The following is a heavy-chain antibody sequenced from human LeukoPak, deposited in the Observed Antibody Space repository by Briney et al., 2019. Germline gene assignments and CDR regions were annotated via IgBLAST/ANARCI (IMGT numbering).Heavy chain of an antibody. V-gene: IGHV1-58*01. CDR3: AADYGDYAYNWFDP. Sequence: ASVKVSCKASGFTFTSSAVQWVRQARGQRLEWIGWIVVGSGNTNYAQKFQERDTITRDMSTSTAYMELSSLRSEDTAVYYCAADYGDYAYNWFDPWGQGTLATVSS. CDR1: GFTFTSSA. J-gene: IGHJ5*02. D-gene: IGHD4-17*01. CDR2: IVVGSGNT.